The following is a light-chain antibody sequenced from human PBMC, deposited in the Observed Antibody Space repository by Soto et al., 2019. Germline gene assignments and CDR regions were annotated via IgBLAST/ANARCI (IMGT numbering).Light chain of an antibody. CDR3: SSYTASSTLL. CDR1: SSDVGGYNY. V-gene: IGLV2-14*03. CDR2: EVS. J-gene: IGLJ1*01. Sequence: QSGLTQPASVSGSPGQSITISCTGTSSDVGGYNYVSWSQQHPGKAPKLLISEVSNRPSGVSNRFSGSKSGNTASLTISGLQADDEADYYCSSYTASSTLLFGTGTKVTVL.